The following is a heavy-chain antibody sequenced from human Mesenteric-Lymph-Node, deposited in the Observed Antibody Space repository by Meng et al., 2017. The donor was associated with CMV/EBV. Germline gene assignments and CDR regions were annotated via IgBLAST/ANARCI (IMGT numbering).Heavy chain of an antibody. CDR1: GFTFSNYW. CDR3: ARDSQWELLYSDYGLDV. D-gene: IGHD1-26*01. V-gene: IGHV3-7*01. CDR2: IKEDGNEK. Sequence: GGSLRLSCAASGFTFSNYWMSWVRQAPGKGLEWVANIKEDGNEKYYVDSVKGRFTISRDNSKNTVYLQMNSLRPEDTAVYYCARDSQWELLYSDYGLDVWGQGSTVTVSS. J-gene: IGHJ6*02.